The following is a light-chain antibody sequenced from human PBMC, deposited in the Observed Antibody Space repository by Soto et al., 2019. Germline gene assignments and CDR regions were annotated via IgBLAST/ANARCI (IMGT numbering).Light chain of an antibody. CDR3: LSYATGSTWV. Sequence: QSALTQPASVSGSPGQSVTISCTGTSSDVGAYNYVPWYQHHPGKAPKLMIYDLNNRPSGISDRFSGSKSVNTASLTISGLQAEDEADYYCLSYATGSTWVFGGGTKLTVL. CDR1: SSDVGAYNY. J-gene: IGLJ3*02. CDR2: DLN. V-gene: IGLV2-14*01.